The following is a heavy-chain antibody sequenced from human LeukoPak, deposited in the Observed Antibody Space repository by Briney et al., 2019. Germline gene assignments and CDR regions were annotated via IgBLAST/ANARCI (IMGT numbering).Heavy chain of an antibody. J-gene: IGHJ1*01. V-gene: IGHV3-48*03. D-gene: IGHD4-23*01. Sequence: GGSLRLSCAASGFTFSSYEMNWVRQAPGKGLEWASYISGRGSTIYYADSVKGRFSISRDNSKNTLYLQMNSLRAEDTAVYYCAKDRYGGNSVIFSEYFQHWGQGTLVTVSS. CDR3: AKDRYGGNSVIFSEYFQH. CDR1: GFTFSSYE. CDR2: ISGRGSTI.